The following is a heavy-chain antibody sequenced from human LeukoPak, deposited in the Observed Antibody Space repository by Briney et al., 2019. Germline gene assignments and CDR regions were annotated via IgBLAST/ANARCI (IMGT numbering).Heavy chain of an antibody. V-gene: IGHV4-31*03. D-gene: IGHD3-16*01. CDR1: GGSISSGGYY. CDR2: IYYSGST. CDR3: ARVPSTWGYGMDV. Sequence: TSETLSLTCTVSGGSISSGGYYWSWIRQLPGKGLEWIGCIYYSGSTYYNPSLKSRVTISVDTSKNQFSLKLSSVTAADTAVYYCARVPSTWGYGMDVWGQGTTVTVSS. J-gene: IGHJ6*02.